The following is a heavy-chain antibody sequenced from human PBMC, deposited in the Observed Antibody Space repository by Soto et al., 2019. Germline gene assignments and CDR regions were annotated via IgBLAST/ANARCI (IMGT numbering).Heavy chain of an antibody. V-gene: IGHV4-39*07. CDR2: IYYSGST. Sequence: SETLSLTCSVADGSIRGSSYYWGWIRQPPGKGLEWIGSIYYSGSTNYNPSLKSRVTISVDTSKNQFSLKLSSVTAADTAVYYCARGLTSGGVCYNYWGQGTLVTVSS. CDR3: ARGLTSGGVCYNY. J-gene: IGHJ4*02. CDR1: DGSIRGSSYY. D-gene: IGHD2-8*01.